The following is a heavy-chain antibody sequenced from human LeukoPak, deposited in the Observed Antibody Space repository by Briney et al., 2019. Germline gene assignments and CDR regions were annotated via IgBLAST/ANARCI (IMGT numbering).Heavy chain of an antibody. CDR2: INHSGST. J-gene: IGHJ5*02. CDR1: GGSFSGYY. V-gene: IGHV4-34*01. Sequence: SETLSLTCAVYGGSFSGYYWSWIRQPPGKGLEWIGEINHSGSTNYNPSLKSRVTISVDTSKNQFSLKLSSVTAADTAVYYCARGSDCTNGVPLGSGGWFDPWGQGTLVTVSS. D-gene: IGHD2-8*01. CDR3: ARGSDCTNGVPLGSGGWFDP.